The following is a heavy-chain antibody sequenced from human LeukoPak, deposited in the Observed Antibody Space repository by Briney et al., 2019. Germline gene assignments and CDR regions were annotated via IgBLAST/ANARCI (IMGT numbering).Heavy chain of an antibody. D-gene: IGHD1-26*01. V-gene: IGHV4-59*08. Sequence: SETLSLTCTLSGGSISSYYWSWIRQPPGKGLEWIGYIYYSGSTNYSPSLKSRVTISVDTSKNQFSLKLSSVTVADTAVYYCAVGATTLWYFDLWGRGTLATVSS. J-gene: IGHJ2*01. CDR3: AVGATTLWYFDL. CDR2: IYYSGST. CDR1: GGSISSYY.